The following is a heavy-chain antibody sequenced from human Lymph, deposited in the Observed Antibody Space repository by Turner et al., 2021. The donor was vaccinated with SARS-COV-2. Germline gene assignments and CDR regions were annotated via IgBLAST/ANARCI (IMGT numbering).Heavy chain of an antibody. J-gene: IGHJ4*02. CDR2: IYESGST. CDR3: TRAPFIIVLMMYASGYFDN. D-gene: IGHD2-8*01. CDR1: AGTISRSSYY. Sequence: QLQLQESGPGLVKPSATPSLTCPVSAGTISRSSYYWGWNRQPPGEGLEWIGSIYESGSTYYNRSLKSRVTISVDTSKNQFTLKLSSVTAADTAGYYCTRAPFIIVLMMYASGYFDNWGQGTLVTVSS. V-gene: IGHV4-39*01.